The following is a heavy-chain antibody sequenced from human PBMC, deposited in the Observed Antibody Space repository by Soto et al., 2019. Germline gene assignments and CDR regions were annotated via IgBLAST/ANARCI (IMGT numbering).Heavy chain of an antibody. CDR1: GFTFSDYP. CDR2: IRTISSAI. CDR3: ARETPSFDS. V-gene: IGHV3-48*02. J-gene: IGHJ4*02. D-gene: IGHD2-15*01. Sequence: PGGSLRLSFAASGFTFSDYPMNCVRQAPGKGLEWVSSIRTISSAIYFADSVRGRFTISRDNARNSLYLQMTSLRDEDTAVYYCARETPSFDSWGQGTLVTVSS.